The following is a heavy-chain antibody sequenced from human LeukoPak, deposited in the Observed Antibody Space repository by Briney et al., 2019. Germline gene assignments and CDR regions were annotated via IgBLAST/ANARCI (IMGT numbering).Heavy chain of an antibody. J-gene: IGHJ6*02. CDR1: GGSFSGYY. CDR2: INHSGST. Sequence: PSETLSLTCAAYGGSFSGYYWSWIRQPPGKGLEWIGEINHSGSTNYNPSLKSRVTISVDTSKNQFSLKLSSVTAADTAVYYCARGPYYYGMDVWGQGTTVTVSS. CDR3: ARGPYYYGMDV. V-gene: IGHV4-34*01.